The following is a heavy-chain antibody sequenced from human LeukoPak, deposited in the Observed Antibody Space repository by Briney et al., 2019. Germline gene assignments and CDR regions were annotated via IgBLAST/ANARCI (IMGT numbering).Heavy chain of an antibody. CDR1: GDSFTSGGYY. CDR2: IYYTGST. D-gene: IGHD3-10*01. CDR3: ARSGLYYPGSGSFDY. J-gene: IGHJ4*02. Sequence: PSETLSLTCTVSGDSFTSGGYYRNWIRQHPVKGLEWIGYIYYTGSTNYNPSLKSRINISADTSKNQFSLKLKSVTAADTAIYYCARSGLYYPGSGSFDYWGQGALVTVSS. V-gene: IGHV4-31*03.